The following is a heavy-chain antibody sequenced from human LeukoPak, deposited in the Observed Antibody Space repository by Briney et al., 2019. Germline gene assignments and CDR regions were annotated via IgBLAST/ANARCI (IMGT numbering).Heavy chain of an antibody. D-gene: IGHD3-22*01. J-gene: IGHJ4*02. CDR2: ISGSGGST. CDR1: GFTFSSYA. V-gene: IGHV3-23*01. CDR3: AKDPNYYDSSGPLDY. Sequence: GGSLTLSCAASGFTFSSYAMSWVRQAPGKGLEWVSAISGSGGSTYYADSVRGRFTISRDNSKNTLYLQMNSLRAEDTAVYYCAKDPNYYDSSGPLDYWGQGTLVTVSS.